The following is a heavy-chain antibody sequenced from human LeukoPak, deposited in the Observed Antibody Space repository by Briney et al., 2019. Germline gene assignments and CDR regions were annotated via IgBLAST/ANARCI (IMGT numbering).Heavy chain of an antibody. CDR1: GGSVSSHQ. J-gene: IGHJ6*03. Sequence: SETLSLTCTVSGGSVSSHQWSWIRQPPGKGLGWIGYIYYSGSTNYNPSLKSRFTISIDTSSNRFSLMLSSVTAADTAVYYCARGVLTTVSYYMDVWGKGTTVTVSS. D-gene: IGHD4-11*01. CDR2: IYYSGST. V-gene: IGHV4-59*02. CDR3: ARGVLTTVSYYMDV.